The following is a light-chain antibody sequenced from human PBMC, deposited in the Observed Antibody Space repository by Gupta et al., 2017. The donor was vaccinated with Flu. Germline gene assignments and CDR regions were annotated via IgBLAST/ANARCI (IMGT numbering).Light chain of an antibody. V-gene: IGKV3-20*01. CDR3: QQYHDLPPWT. CDR1: QSVTSNF. J-gene: IGKJ1*01. Sequence: EIVLTQSPGTLSLSPGERATLSCRASQSVTSNFLAWYQQKPGQAPRLLIYGASSRATGIPDRFSGSGFGTDFSLTISRREPEDFATYYCQQYHDLPPWTFGQGTKVEI. CDR2: GAS.